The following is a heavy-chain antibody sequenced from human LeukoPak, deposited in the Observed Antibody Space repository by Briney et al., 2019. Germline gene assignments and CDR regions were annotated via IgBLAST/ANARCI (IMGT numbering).Heavy chain of an antibody. CDR2: INPNSGGT. Sequence: ASVKVSCKASGGTFSSYAISWVRQAPGQGLEWMGWINPNSGGTNYAQKFQGWVTMTRDTSISTAYMELSRLRSDDTAVYYCARDLGSNGMDVWGQGTTVTVSS. J-gene: IGHJ6*02. CDR1: GGTFSSYA. CDR3: ARDLGSNGMDV. V-gene: IGHV1-2*04. D-gene: IGHD2-2*01.